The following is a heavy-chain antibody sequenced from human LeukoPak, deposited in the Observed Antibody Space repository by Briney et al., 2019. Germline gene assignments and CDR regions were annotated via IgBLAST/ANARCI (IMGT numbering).Heavy chain of an antibody. CDR3: AREYYDFWSGYSGWFDP. CDR1: GFTFSSYS. V-gene: IGHV3-33*08. CDR2: LWYDGSNK. Sequence: GGSLRLSCAASGFTFSSYSMNWVRQAPGKGLEWVAVLWYDGSNKYYADSVKGRFTISRDNSKNTLYLQMNSLRAEDTAVYYCAREYYDFWSGYSGWFDPWGQGTLVTVSS. J-gene: IGHJ5*02. D-gene: IGHD3-3*01.